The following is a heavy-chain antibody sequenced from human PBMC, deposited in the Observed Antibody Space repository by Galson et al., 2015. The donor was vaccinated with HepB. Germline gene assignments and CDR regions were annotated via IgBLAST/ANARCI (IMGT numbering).Heavy chain of an antibody. V-gene: IGHV3-9*01. Sequence: SLRLSCAASGFTFDDYAMHWVRQAPGKGLEWVSGISWNSGSIGYADSVKGRFTISRDNAKNSLYLQMNSLRAEDTALYYRAKDIDASMANLFDYWGQGTLVTVSS. CDR2: ISWNSGSI. J-gene: IGHJ4*02. CDR1: GFTFDDYA. CDR3: AKDIDASMANLFDY. D-gene: IGHD5-24*01.